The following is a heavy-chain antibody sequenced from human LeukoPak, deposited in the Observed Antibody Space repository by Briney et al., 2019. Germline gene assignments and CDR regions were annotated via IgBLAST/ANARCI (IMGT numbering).Heavy chain of an antibody. V-gene: IGHV4-34*01. CDR2: INHSGST. J-gene: IGHJ6*02. CDR3: ARVSSPRCTNGVCSQYYYYYGMDV. D-gene: IGHD2-8*01. CDR1: GFTFSSYW. Sequence: PGGSLRLSCAASGFTFSSYWMSWVRQAPGKGLEWVGEINHSGSTNYNPSLKSRVTISVDTSKNQFSLKLSSVTAADTAVYYCARVSSPRCTNGVCSQYYYYYGMDVWGQGTTVTVSS.